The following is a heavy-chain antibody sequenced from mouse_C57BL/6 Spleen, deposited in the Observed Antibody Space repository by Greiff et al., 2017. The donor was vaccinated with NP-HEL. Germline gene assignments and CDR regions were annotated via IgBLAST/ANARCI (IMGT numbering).Heavy chain of an antibody. V-gene: IGHV1-54*01. D-gene: IGHD2-5*01. Sequence: QVQLQQSGAELVRPGTSVKVSCTASGYAFTNYLIEWVKQRPGQGLEWIGVINPGSGGTNYNEKFKGKATLTADKSSSTAYMQLSSLTSEDSAVYFCARGSNYYAMDYWGQGTSVTVSS. CDR1: GYAFTNYL. J-gene: IGHJ4*01. CDR3: ARGSNYYAMDY. CDR2: INPGSGGT.